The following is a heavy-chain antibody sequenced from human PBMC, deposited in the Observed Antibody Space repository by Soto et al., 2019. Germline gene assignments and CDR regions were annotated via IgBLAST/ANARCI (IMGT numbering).Heavy chain of an antibody. CDR3: ARAGGYSSGWFSADLYYFDY. CDR2: INHSGST. D-gene: IGHD6-19*01. J-gene: IGHJ4*02. CDR1: GGSFSGDY. V-gene: IGHV4-34*01. Sequence: SETLSLTCAVYGGSFSGDYWSWIRQPPGKGLEWMGEINHSGSTNYNPSLKSRVTISVDTSKNQFSLKLSSVTAADTAVYYCARAGGYSSGWFSADLYYFDYWGQGTLVTVS.